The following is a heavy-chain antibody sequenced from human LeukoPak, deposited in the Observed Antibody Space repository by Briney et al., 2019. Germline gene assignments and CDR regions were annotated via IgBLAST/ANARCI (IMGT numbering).Heavy chain of an antibody. CDR2: IYYSGST. CDR1: GGSISSHY. V-gene: IGHV4-59*11. D-gene: IGHD2-21*02. CDR3: ARESVTRYYDY. J-gene: IGHJ4*02. Sequence: PSETLSLTCTVSGGSISSHYWSWIRQPPGKGLEWIGYIYYSGSTNYNPSLKSRVTISVDTSKNQFSLKLSSETAADTAVYYCARESVTRYYDYWGQGTLVTVSS.